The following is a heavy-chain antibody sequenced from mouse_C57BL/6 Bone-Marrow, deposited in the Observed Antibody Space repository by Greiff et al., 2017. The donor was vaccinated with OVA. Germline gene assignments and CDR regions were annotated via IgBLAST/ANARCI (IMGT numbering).Heavy chain of an antibody. J-gene: IGHJ2*01. CDR2: IDPSDSYT. V-gene: IGHV1-50*01. CDR3: ARGDYYGSSSYYFDY. D-gene: IGHD1-1*01. CDR1: GYTFTSYW. Sequence: QVHVKQPGAELVKPGASVKLSCKASGYTFTSYWMPWVKQRPGQGLEWIGEIDPSDSYTNYNQKFKGKATLTVDTSSSTAYMQLSSLTSEDSAVYYCARGDYYGSSSYYFDYWGQGTTLTVSS.